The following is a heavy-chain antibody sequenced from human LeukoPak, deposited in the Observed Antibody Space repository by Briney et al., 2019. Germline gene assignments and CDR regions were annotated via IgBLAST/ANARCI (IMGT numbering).Heavy chain of an antibody. CDR2: ISSSGSTI. Sequence: GGSLRLSCAASGFTFSSYEMNWVRQAPGKGLEWVSYISSSGSTIYYADSVKGRFTISRDNAKNSLYLQMNSLRAEDTAVYYCARDRRQLWFRAADYYGMDVWGQGTTVTVSS. CDR3: ARDRRQLWFRAADYYGMDV. D-gene: IGHD5-18*01. J-gene: IGHJ6*02. V-gene: IGHV3-48*03. CDR1: GFTFSSYE.